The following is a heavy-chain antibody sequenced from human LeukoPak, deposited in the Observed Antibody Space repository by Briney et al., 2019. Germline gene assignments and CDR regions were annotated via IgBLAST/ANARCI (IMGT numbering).Heavy chain of an antibody. CDR3: ARVAMSDSSGYCDY. CDR1: GFTFSSYA. Sequence: GGSLRLSCAASGFTFSSYAMHWVRQAPGKGLEWVAVIWYDGSNENYADSVRGRFTVSRDNSKNTLYLHMNSVRAEDTAVYYCARVAMSDSSGYCDYWGQGTLVTVSS. D-gene: IGHD3-22*01. V-gene: IGHV3-33*01. J-gene: IGHJ4*02. CDR2: IWYDGSNE.